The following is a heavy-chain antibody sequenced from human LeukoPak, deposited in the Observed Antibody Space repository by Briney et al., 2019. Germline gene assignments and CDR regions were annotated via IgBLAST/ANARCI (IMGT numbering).Heavy chain of an antibody. J-gene: IGHJ4*02. D-gene: IGHD3-9*01. CDR1: GYTFTSYG. CDR3: ARDQTILATEGLDY. CDR2: ISAYNGNT. V-gene: IGHV1-18*01. Sequence: ASVKVSCKASGYTFTSYGISWVRQAPGQGLEWMGWISAYNGNTNYAQKLQGRVTMTTDTSTSTAYMELRSLRSDDTAVYYCARDQTILATEGLDYWGQGTPVTVSS.